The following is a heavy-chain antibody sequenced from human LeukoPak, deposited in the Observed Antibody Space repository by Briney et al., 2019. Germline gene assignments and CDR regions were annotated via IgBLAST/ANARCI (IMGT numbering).Heavy chain of an antibody. D-gene: IGHD2-15*01. Sequence: ASVKVSCKASGYSFTSYDINWVRQAPGQGLEWMGWMNPNSGDTGYAQKFQGRVTMTRNTSITTAYMELSSLTSEDTAVYYCAMEVAALDAFDIWGQGTMVTVSS. V-gene: IGHV1-8*01. J-gene: IGHJ3*02. CDR3: AMEVAALDAFDI. CDR1: GYSFTSYD. CDR2: MNPNSGDT.